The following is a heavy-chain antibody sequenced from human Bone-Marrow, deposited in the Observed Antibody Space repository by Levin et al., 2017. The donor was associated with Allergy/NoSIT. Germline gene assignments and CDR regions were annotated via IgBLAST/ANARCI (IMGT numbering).Heavy chain of an antibody. Sequence: SETLSLTCTVSSGSINSFYWTWIRQPPGKGLEWIGHIYFTGITSYNPSLKSRVTISIDRSKNQFSLTLTSVTAADTAVYYCARQQQLDVWGQGILVTVSS. CDR3: ARQQQLDV. CDR2: IYFTGIT. J-gene: IGHJ4*02. D-gene: IGHD1-1*01. V-gene: IGHV4-59*01. CDR1: SGSINSFY.